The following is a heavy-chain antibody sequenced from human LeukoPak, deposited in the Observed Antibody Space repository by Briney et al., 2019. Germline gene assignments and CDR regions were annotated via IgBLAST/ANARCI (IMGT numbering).Heavy chain of an antibody. CDR3: ARLHYYGSGRGYFDY. J-gene: IGHJ4*02. CDR2: IYYSGTT. D-gene: IGHD3-10*01. CDR1: GGSISSTSYY. V-gene: IGHV4-39*01. Sequence: SETLSLTCTVPGGSISSTSYYWGWIRQPPGKGLEYIGSIYYSGTTYYNPSLKSRVTISVDTSKNQFSLKLTSVTAADTAAYHCARLHYYGSGRGYFDYWGQGALVTVSS.